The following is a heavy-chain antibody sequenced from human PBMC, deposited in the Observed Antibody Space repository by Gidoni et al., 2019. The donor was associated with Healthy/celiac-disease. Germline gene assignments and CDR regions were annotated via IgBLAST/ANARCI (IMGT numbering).Heavy chain of an antibody. CDR2: IWYDGSNK. J-gene: IGHJ6*02. Sequence: QVQLVESGGGVVQPGRSLRLSCAASGFTFSSYGMHWVRQAPGKGLAWVAVIWYDGSNKYYADSVKGRFTISRDNSKNTLYLQMNSLRAEDTAVYYCARGYYYDSSGYYGEYYYYGMDVWGQGTTVTVSS. V-gene: IGHV3-33*01. CDR3: ARGYYYDSSGYYGEYYYYGMDV. D-gene: IGHD3-22*01. CDR1: GFTFSSYG.